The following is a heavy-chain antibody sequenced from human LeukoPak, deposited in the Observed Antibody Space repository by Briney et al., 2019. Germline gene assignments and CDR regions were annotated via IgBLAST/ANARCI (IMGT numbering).Heavy chain of an antibody. CDR2: IYYSGST. J-gene: IGHJ4*02. Sequence: GSLRLSCAASGFTVSSNYMSWIRQPPGKGLEWIGSIYYSGSTYYNPSLKSRVTISVDTSKNQFSLKLSSVTAADTAVYYCARLGERGYSYGAWGFDYWGQGTLVTVSS. D-gene: IGHD5-18*01. CDR3: ARLGERGYSYGAWGFDY. V-gene: IGHV4-39*01. CDR1: GFTVSSNY.